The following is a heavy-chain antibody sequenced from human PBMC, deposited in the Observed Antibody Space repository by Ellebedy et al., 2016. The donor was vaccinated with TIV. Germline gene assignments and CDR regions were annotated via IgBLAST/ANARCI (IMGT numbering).Heavy chain of an antibody. CDR2: VSSDGNTK. D-gene: IGHD5-24*01. V-gene: IGHV3-30-3*01. CDR3: VREGYSMGTIGDFDQ. CDR1: GFSFSSYA. Sequence: GESLKISXTASGFSFSSYAMNWGRQAPGKGLEWVAVVSSDGNTKFYADSVKGRFTISRDNSRNTLYLQMDSLRTEDTAIYYCVREGYSMGTIGDFDQWGQGTLVTVSS. J-gene: IGHJ4*02.